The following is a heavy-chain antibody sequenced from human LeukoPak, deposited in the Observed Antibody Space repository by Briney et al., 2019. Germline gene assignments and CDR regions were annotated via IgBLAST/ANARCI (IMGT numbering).Heavy chain of an antibody. CDR3: AREITNLGVDTTFDY. D-gene: IGHD3-3*01. CDR2: TYYRSKWYN. Sequence: SQTPSLTCAISGDSVSSNSAAWNWIRQSPSRGLEWLGRTYYRSKWYNDYAVSVKSRITINPDTSKNQFSLQLNSVTPEDTAVYYCAREITNLGVDTTFDYWGQGTLVTVSS. CDR1: GDSVSSNSAA. J-gene: IGHJ4*02. V-gene: IGHV6-1*01.